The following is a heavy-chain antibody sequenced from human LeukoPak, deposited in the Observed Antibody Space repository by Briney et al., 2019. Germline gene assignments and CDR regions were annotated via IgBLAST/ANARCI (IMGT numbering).Heavy chain of an antibody. Sequence: GESLKISCKGSGYSFTSYWIGWVRQMPGKGLEWMGIIYPGDSDTRYSPSFQGQVTISADKSISTAYLQWSSLKASDTAMYYCARVHSPIGNTVTSDFDYWGQGTLVTVSS. CDR1: GYSFTSYW. V-gene: IGHV5-51*01. CDR3: ARVHSPIGNTVTSDFDY. J-gene: IGHJ4*02. CDR2: IYPGDSDT. D-gene: IGHD4-11*01.